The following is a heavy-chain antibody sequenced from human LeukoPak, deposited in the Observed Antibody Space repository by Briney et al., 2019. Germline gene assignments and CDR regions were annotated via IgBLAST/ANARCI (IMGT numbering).Heavy chain of an antibody. Sequence: GGSLRLSCAASGFIFSSYSMNWVRQAPGKGLEWVSFISTSSSYIYYADSVKGRFTISRDNSKNTLYLQMNSLRAEDTAVYYCAKDQISVAGHYYYYYMDVWGKGTTVTVSS. CDR3: AKDQISVAGHYYYYYMDV. V-gene: IGHV3-21*04. D-gene: IGHD6-19*01. CDR2: ISTSSSYI. J-gene: IGHJ6*03. CDR1: GFIFSSYS.